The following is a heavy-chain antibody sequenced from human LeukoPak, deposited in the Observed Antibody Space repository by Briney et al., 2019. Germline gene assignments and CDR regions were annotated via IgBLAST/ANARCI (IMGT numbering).Heavy chain of an antibody. J-gene: IGHJ4*02. D-gene: IGHD3-16*01. V-gene: IGHV4-39*01. CDR2: VYYTGSA. Sequence: TSETLSLTCTVSGGSISSSIYYWGWIRQPPGKGLELIGHVYYTGSAYFNPSLKSRVTMSVDTSKNQFSLNLSSVTAADTAVYYCARLRGGAWEYSDYWGQGTLVTVSS. CDR3: ARLRGGAWEYSDY. CDR1: GGSISSSIYY.